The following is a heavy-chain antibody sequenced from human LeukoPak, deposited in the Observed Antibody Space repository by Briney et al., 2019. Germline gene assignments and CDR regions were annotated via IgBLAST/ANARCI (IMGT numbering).Heavy chain of an antibody. D-gene: IGHD3-22*01. CDR3: ARSYDSRGGHFDY. V-gene: IGHV4-59*01. CDR2: IYYSGST. Sequence: SETLSLTCTVSTGSISSYYWSWIRQPPGKGLEWIGYIYYSGSTNYNPSLKSRVTISVDTSKNQFSLKLSSVAAADTSVYYCARSYDSRGGHFDYGGQGTLVTV. CDR1: TGSISSYY. J-gene: IGHJ4*02.